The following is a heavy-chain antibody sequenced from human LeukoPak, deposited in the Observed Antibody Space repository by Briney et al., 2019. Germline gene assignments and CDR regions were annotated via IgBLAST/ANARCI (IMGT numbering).Heavy chain of an antibody. CDR1: GFTFSSYS. Sequence: PGGSLRLTCAASGFTFSSYSMNWVRQAPGKGLEWVSSISTSGSYIYYADSVKGRFTISRDNAKNSLYLQMNGLRAEDTAVYYCARDSSSSPYSFDYWGQGTLVTVSS. D-gene: IGHD6-6*01. CDR3: ARDSSSSPYSFDY. V-gene: IGHV3-21*01. J-gene: IGHJ4*02. CDR2: ISTSGSYI.